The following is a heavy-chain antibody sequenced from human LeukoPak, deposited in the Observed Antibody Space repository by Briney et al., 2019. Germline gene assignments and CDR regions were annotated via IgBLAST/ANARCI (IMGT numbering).Heavy chain of an antibody. J-gene: IGHJ3*02. Sequence: PSETLSLTCTVSGGSISSYYWSWIRQPPGKGLEWIGYIYYSGGTNYNPSLKSRVTISVDTSKNQFSLKLSSVTAADTAVYYCARERIPMELDAFDIWGQGTMVTVSS. CDR1: GGSISSYY. D-gene: IGHD3-10*01. CDR2: IYYSGGT. CDR3: ARERIPMELDAFDI. V-gene: IGHV4-59*12.